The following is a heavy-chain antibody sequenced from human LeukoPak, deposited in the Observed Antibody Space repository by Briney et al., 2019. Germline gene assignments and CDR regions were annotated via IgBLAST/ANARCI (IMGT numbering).Heavy chain of an antibody. CDR1: GFTFSSYS. J-gene: IGHJ3*02. CDR2: ISSGSTYI. V-gene: IGHV3-21*01. Sequence: PGRSLRLSCAASGFTFSSYSMNWVRQAPGKGLEWVSSISSGSTYIYYADSVKGRFTISKDNTKNSLYLQMNSLRAEDTAVYYCTREGVDVFDSWGQGTMVTVSS. CDR3: TREGVDVFDS. D-gene: IGHD3-10*01.